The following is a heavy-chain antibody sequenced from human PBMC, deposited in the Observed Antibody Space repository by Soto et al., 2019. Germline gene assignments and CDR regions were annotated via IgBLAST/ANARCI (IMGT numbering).Heavy chain of an antibody. V-gene: IGHV4-39*01. CDR2: IYYSGST. Sequence: SETLSLTCTVSGGSISSSSYYWGWIRQPPGKGLEWIGSIYYSGSTYYNPSLKSRVTISVDTSKNQFSLKLSSVTAADTAVYYCARLHSNYYDSSGYYYVWFDPWGQGTLVTVSS. J-gene: IGHJ5*02. CDR3: ARLHSNYYDSSGYYYVWFDP. D-gene: IGHD3-22*01. CDR1: GGSISSSSYY.